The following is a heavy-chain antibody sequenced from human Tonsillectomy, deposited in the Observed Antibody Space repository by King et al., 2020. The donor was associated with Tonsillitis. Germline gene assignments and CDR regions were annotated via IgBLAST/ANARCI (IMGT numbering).Heavy chain of an antibody. V-gene: IGHV3-23*04. CDR1: GFTFSSYA. CDR3: AKDSSTIFGVIIYDAFDI. D-gene: IGHD3-3*01. CDR2: INGRGGST. Sequence: VQLVESGGGLVQPGGSLRLSCAASGFTFSSYAMSWVRQAPGKGLEWVSIINGRGGSTDYADSVKGRFTISRDNSKNTLFLQMNSLRVDDTAVYFCAKDSSTIFGVIIYDAFDIWGQGTMVTVSS. J-gene: IGHJ3*02.